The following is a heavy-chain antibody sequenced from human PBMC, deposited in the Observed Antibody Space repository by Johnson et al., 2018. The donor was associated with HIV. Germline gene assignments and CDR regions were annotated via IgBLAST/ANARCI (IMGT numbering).Heavy chain of an antibody. CDR3: ARGGVGYQNINVPFDI. CDR1: GFTFDDYG. Sequence: VQLVESGGGVVRPGGSLRLSCAAAGFTFDDYGMSWVRQAPGKGLEWVSGINWNGVRTAYPDSMKGRFTLSRDNAKNSMYLQMNRLRAEDTAFYYCARGGVGYQNINVPFDIWCQGTMVTVSS. J-gene: IGHJ3*02. CDR2: INWNGVRT. V-gene: IGHV3-20*04. D-gene: IGHD3-10*02.